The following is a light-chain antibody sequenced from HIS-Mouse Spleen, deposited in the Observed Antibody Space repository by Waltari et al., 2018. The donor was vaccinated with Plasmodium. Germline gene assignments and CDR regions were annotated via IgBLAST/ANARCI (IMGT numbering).Light chain of an antibody. CDR1: QSVSSN. Sequence: EIVMTQSPATLSVSPGDRATLSCRASQSVSSNLAWYQQKPGQAPRLLIYGASTRATGIPARFRGSGSGTEFTLTISSRQSEDFAVYYCQQYNNWSFTFGPGTKVDIK. CDR2: GAS. V-gene: IGKV3-15*01. CDR3: QQYNNWSFT. J-gene: IGKJ3*01.